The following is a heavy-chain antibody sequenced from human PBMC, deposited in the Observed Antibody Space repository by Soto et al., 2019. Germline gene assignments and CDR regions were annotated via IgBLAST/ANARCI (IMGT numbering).Heavy chain of an antibody. CDR2: IYYSGST. V-gene: IGHV4-39*01. D-gene: IGHD3-10*01. CDR1: GGSISSSSYY. CDR3: ARHEITMVRGCFDP. J-gene: IGHJ5*02. Sequence: SETLSLTCTVSGGSISSSSYYWGWIRQPPGKGLEWIGSIYYSGSTYYNPSLKSRVTISVGTSKNQFSLKLSSVTAADTAVYYCARHEITMVRGCFDPWGQGTLVTVSS.